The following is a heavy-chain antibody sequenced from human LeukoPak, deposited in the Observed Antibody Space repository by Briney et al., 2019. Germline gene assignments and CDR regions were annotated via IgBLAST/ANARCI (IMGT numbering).Heavy chain of an antibody. J-gene: IGHJ6*02. CDR1: GFTFSSYS. Sequence: PGGSLRLSCAASGFTFSSYSMNWVRQASGRGLEWVGRIRSKADTAYAASVKGRFTISRDDSRNTAYLQMNSLQTEDTAVYYCARLRAARTESYFYYGMDVWGQGTTVTVSS. CDR2: IRSKADT. D-gene: IGHD6-6*01. CDR3: ARLRAARTESYFYYGMDV. V-gene: IGHV3-73*01.